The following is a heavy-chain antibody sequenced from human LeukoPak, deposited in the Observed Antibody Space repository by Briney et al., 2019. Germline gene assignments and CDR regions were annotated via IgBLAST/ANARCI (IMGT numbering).Heavy chain of an antibody. V-gene: IGHV3-21*01. CDR2: ISSSSSYI. CDR1: GFTFSSYS. CDR3: ARIRQQLYTRGYYYYMDV. Sequence: PGGSLRLSCAASGFTFSSYSMNWVRQAPGKGLEWVSSISSSSSYIYYADSVKGRFTISRDNAKNSLYLQMNSLRAEDTAVYYCARIRQQLYTRGYYYYMDVWGKGTTVTISS. J-gene: IGHJ6*03. D-gene: IGHD6-13*01.